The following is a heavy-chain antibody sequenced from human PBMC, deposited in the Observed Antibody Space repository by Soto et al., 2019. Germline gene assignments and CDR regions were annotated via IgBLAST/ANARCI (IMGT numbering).Heavy chain of an antibody. Sequence: QVQLQESGPGLVKPSGTLSLTCAVSGGSISSSNWWSWVRQPPGKGLEWIGEIYHSGSTNYNPSLKRRVTISVDKAKNQFSLKLSSVAAADTAVYYCARVVGGYYYGMDVWGQGTTVTVSS. D-gene: IGHD2-2*01. CDR3: ARVVGGYYYGMDV. CDR1: GGSISSSNW. CDR2: IYHSGST. V-gene: IGHV4-4*02. J-gene: IGHJ6*02.